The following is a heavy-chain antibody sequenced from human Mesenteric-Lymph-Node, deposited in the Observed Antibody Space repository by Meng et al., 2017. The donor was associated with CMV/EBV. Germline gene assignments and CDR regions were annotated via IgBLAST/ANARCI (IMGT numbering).Heavy chain of an antibody. D-gene: IGHD3-22*01. V-gene: IGHV4-31*02. CDR3: ARADYYDSSGYYYFDY. CDR1: SINSGDNY. J-gene: IGHJ4*02. Sequence: SINSGDNYWTWIRQHPGKGLEWIGYIYYSTSSYYNQSLKNRVTISIDTSEIQFSMMLTSVTAADTAVYDCARADYYDSSGYYYFDYWGQGTLVTVSS. CDR2: IYYSTSS.